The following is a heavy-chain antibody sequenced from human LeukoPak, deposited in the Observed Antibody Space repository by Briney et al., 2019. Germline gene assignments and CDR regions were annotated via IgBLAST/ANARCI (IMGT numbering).Heavy chain of an antibody. D-gene: IGHD4-23*01. J-gene: IGHJ6*02. CDR1: GFTFNDYH. CDR2: ISSSGSTI. V-gene: IGHV3-11*01. Sequence: GGYLRLSCAASGFTFNDYHMSWIPQAPGQGLKWVSYISSSGSTIYYADSVKGRFTISRDNAKNSLYLQMNSLRAEDTAVYYCARDRVYYGGTDYYYYYGMDVWGQGTTVTVSS. CDR3: ARDRVYYGGTDYYYYYGMDV.